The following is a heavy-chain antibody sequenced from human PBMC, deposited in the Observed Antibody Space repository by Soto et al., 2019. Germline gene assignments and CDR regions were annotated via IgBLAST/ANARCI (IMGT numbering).Heavy chain of an antibody. CDR3: ARDYYYDSSSSSVNWFDP. V-gene: IGHV3-74*01. Sequence: GGSLRLSCVASEFTFSKYWMHWVRQAPGKGLVWVSRINMDGTKTAYADSVKGRFTVSRDNANNTLYLQMNSLGVEDTAVYYCARDYYYDSSSSSVNWFDPWGHGTLVTVSS. CDR1: EFTFSKYW. J-gene: IGHJ5*02. CDR2: INMDGTKT. D-gene: IGHD3-22*01.